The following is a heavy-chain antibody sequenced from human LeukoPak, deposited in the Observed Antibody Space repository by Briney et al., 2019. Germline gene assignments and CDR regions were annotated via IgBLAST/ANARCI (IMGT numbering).Heavy chain of an antibody. Sequence: SGTLSLTCTVSGDSINSLDLWSWVRQPPGKGLEWIGEMYLSGTTHSNPSVKSRVTISIDKSKNQVFLNLSSVTAADTAVYYCAGLVGRYSSGLYYYYLDYWGQGTLVTVSS. V-gene: IGHV4-4*02. J-gene: IGHJ4*02. D-gene: IGHD3-22*01. CDR1: GDSINSLDL. CDR3: AGLVGRYSSGLYYYYLDY. CDR2: MYLSGTT.